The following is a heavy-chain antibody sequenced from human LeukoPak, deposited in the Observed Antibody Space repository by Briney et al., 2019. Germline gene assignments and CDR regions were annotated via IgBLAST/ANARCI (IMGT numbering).Heavy chain of an antibody. CDR2: ISSNSKYI. V-gene: IGHV3-21*01. CDR1: GFTFSNDS. Sequence: TGGSLRLSCAASGFTFSNDSMNWGRQAPGEGLEWVSSISSNSKYIYYADSVKGRFTISRDNAKNSLYLQMNSLRAEDTAVYYCARDGSIAVKNWFDPWGQGTLVTVSS. CDR3: ARDGSIAVKNWFDP. J-gene: IGHJ5*02. D-gene: IGHD6-19*01.